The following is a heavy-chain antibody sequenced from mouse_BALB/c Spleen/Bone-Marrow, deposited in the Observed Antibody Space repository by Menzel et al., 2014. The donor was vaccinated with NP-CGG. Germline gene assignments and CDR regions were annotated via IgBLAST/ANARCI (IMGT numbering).Heavy chain of an antibody. D-gene: IGHD1-1*01. J-gene: IGHJ2*01. V-gene: IGHV1-67*01. CDR3: ARKFYGSISIDY. CDR1: GYTFTAYA. CDR2: ISTYSGNT. Sequence: QVQLQQSGPELVRPGVSVKLSCKGSGYTFTAYAMHWVKQSHAKSLEWIGLISTYSGNTHYNQNFKGKATMTVDKSSSTHYMELVRLSSEDSAIYFCARKFYGSISIDYWGHSATLTVSS.